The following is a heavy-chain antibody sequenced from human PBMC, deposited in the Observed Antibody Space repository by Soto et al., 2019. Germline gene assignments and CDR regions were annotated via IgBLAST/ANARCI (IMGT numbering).Heavy chain of an antibody. J-gene: IGHJ3*02. CDR3: ARQSPDYGDVANDAFDI. CDR2: IYYSGST. CDR1: GGSISSGGYY. Sequence: QVQLQESGPGLVKPSQTLSLTCTVSGGSISSGGYYWSWIRQHPGKGLECIGYIYYSGSTYYNPSLKSRVTISVDTSKNQFALKLRSVTAADTAVYYCARQSPDYGDVANDAFDIWGQGTMVTVSS. V-gene: IGHV4-31*03. D-gene: IGHD4-17*01.